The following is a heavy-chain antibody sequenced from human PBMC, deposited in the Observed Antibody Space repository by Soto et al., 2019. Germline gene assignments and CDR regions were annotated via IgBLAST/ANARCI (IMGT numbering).Heavy chain of an antibody. CDR3: ARGRIVASIHDAFEI. J-gene: IGHJ3*02. CDR1: GYDFTSYG. CDR2: ISAYNGKR. Sequence: QGQLLQSGDELKKPGASVRVSCRASGYDFTSYGISWVRQAPGQGLEWVSWISAYNGKRDTAQKFQGRVTMTLDTSTDTAHMELGDLTSADTAVYYCARGRIVASIHDAFEIWGQGTMLAVSS. D-gene: IGHD2-21*01. V-gene: IGHV1-18*01.